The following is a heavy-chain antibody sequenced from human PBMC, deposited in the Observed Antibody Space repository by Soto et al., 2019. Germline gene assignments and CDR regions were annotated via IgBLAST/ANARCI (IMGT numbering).Heavy chain of an antibody. V-gene: IGHV1-8*01. Sequence: ASVKVSCKASGYTFTSWDVYWVRQAAGQGLEWMGYMNPRSGNTGYEQKFQGRVTMTRDTSISTAYMELSSLTSADTAVYYCTASSWTGAGLDFWGQGTPVTAPQ. CDR2: MNPRSGNT. D-gene: IGHD6-13*01. CDR3: TASSWTGAGLDF. J-gene: IGHJ4*01. CDR1: GYTFTSWD.